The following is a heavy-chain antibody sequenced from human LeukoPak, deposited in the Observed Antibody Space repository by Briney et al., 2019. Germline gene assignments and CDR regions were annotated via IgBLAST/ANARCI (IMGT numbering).Heavy chain of an antibody. J-gene: IGHJ4*02. V-gene: IGHV1-69*06. CDR2: IIPIFGTA. CDR1: GGTFSSYA. CDR3: ARDLSRGYSYGLNY. Sequence: ASVKVSCKASGGTFSSYAISRVRQAPGQGLEWMGGIIPIFGTANYAQKFQGRVTITADKSTSTAYMELSSLRSEDTAVYYCARDLSRGYSYGLNYWGQGTLVTVSS. D-gene: IGHD5-18*01.